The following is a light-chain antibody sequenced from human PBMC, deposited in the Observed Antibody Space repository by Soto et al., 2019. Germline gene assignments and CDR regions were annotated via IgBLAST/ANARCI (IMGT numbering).Light chain of an antibody. CDR2: DTS. CDR1: QSVTTY. J-gene: IGKJ4*01. CDR3: QQRSSWPLT. V-gene: IGKV3-11*02. Sequence: DIVLTQSPATLSLSQGEGATLSCRASQSVTTYLAWHQQRPGQAPRLLIYDTSTRAPGTPARFSGSGSGRDFTLTISSLEPEDFAIYYCQQRSSWPLTFGGGSKVDI.